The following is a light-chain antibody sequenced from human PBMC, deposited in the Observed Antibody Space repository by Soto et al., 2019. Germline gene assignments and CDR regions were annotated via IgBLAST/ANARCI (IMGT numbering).Light chain of an antibody. J-gene: IGKJ5*01. V-gene: IGKV3-20*01. Sequence: VLTQSPGTLSLSPGERATLSCRASQSVSSTYLAWYQHKPGQAPRLLIYGASRRATGIPDRFSGSGSGTDFTLTIRRLEPEDFAVYYCQQYGGSPPITFGQGTRLEIK. CDR2: GAS. CDR1: QSVSSTY. CDR3: QQYGGSPPIT.